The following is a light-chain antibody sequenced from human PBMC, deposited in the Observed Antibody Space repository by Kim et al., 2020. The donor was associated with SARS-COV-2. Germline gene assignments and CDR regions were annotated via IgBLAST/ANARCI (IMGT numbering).Light chain of an antibody. J-gene: IGLJ1*01. CDR3: QAWDSSTFYV. CDR1: KLGEKY. CDR2: RDN. Sequence: SPGQTVSLTCSGDKLGEKYVSWDQQRPGPSPALVIYRDNKRPSGIPERFSGSNSGNTATLTISGPHAMDEADYYCQAWDSSTFYVFGTGTKVTVL. V-gene: IGLV3-1*01.